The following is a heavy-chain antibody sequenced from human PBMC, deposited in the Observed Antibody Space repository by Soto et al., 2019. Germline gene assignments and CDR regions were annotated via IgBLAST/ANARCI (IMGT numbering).Heavy chain of an antibody. Sequence: PSETLSLTCTVSGGSISSGGYSWSWIRQPPGKGLEWIGYIYHSRSTYYNPSLKSRVTISVDRSKNQFSLKLSSVTAADTAVYYCARGPPFLPWGQGTLVTVSS. CDR3: ARGPPFLP. D-gene: IGHD3-3*02. J-gene: IGHJ5*02. CDR2: IYHSRST. V-gene: IGHV4-30-2*01. CDR1: GGSISSGGYS.